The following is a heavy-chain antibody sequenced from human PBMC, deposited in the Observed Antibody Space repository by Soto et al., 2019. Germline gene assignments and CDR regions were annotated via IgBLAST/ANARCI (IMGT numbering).Heavy chain of an antibody. V-gene: IGHV4-59*08. CDR1: GGSISSYY. Sequence: SETLSLTCTVSGGSISSYYWSWIRQPPGKGLEWIGYIYYSGSTNYNPSLKSRVTISVDTSKNQFSLKLSSVTAADTAVYYCARHSPQWELNWFDPWGQGTLVTVSS. CDR3: ARHSPQWELNWFDP. J-gene: IGHJ5*02. D-gene: IGHD1-26*01. CDR2: IYYSGST.